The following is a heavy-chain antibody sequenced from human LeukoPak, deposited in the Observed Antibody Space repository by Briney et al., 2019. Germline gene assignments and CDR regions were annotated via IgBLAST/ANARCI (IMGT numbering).Heavy chain of an antibody. D-gene: IGHD3-10*01. Sequence: PSEPLSLTCTVSGGSISSSSYYWGWIRQPPGRGLEWIGSIYYSGSTYYNPSLKSRVTISVHTSKNQFSLKLSSVTAADTAVYYCARQLLSGVNDYWGQGTLVTVSS. CDR1: GGSISSSSYY. CDR2: IYYSGST. J-gene: IGHJ4*02. V-gene: IGHV4-39*01. CDR3: ARQLLSGVNDY.